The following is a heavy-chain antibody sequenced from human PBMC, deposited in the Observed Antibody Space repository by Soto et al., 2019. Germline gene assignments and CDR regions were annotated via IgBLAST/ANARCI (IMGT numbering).Heavy chain of an antibody. Sequence: GSLRLSCAASGFTFSSYWMHWVRQAPGKGLVWVSRINSDGSSTSYADSVKGRFTISRDNAKNTPYLQMNSLRAEDTAVYYCARGGIFTRSYPERGYYFTYWGQGTLVTVSS. D-gene: IGHD1-26*01. J-gene: IGHJ4*02. CDR3: ARGGIFTRSYPERGYYFTY. CDR1: GFTFSSYW. V-gene: IGHV3-74*01. CDR2: INSDGSST.